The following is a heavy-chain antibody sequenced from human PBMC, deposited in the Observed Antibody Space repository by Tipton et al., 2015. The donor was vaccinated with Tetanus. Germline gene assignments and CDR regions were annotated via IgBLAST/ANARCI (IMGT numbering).Heavy chain of an antibody. J-gene: IGHJ4*02. V-gene: IGHV4-31*03. CDR2: IYSSGST. Sequence: LRLSCTVSGVSISGGRYYWSWIRQRPGKGLEWIGDIYSSGSTYTDPSLKGRVTISVDTSKNQFSLRLNSVTATDTAVYYCARDQARGARGWNYFDFWGLGTLVTVSS. CDR3: ARDQARGARGWNYFDF. D-gene: IGHD1-26*01. CDR1: GVSISGGRYY.